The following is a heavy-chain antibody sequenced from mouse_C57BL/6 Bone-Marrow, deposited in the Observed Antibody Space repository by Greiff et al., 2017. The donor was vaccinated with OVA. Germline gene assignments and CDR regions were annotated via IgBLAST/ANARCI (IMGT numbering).Heavy chain of an antibody. J-gene: IGHJ1*03. V-gene: IGHV2-4*01. D-gene: IGHD1-1*01. CDR3: AKNEGAYYYGSSSYWYFDV. Sequence: VKLVESGPGLVQPSQSLSITCTVSGFSLTSYGVHWVRQPPGKGLEWLGVIWSGGSTDYNAAFISRLSISKDNSKSQVFFKMNSLQADDTAIYYCAKNEGAYYYGSSSYWYFDVWGTGTTVTVSS. CDR2: IWSGGST. CDR1: GFSLTSYG.